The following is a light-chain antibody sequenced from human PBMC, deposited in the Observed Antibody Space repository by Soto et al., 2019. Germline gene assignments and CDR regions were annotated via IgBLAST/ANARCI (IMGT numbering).Light chain of an antibody. J-gene: IGKJ4*01. V-gene: IGKV4-1*01. CDR2: WAS. CDR3: QQYYSTLLT. CDR1: QSVLYSSNNKNY. Sequence: DIVMTQSPDSLAVSLGERATINCKSSQSVLYSSNNKNYLAWYQQKPGQPPKLLIYWASTRESGVPDRFSGSGSGTDFTLTISSLQAADVAVYYCQQYYSTLLTFGGGTKVQIK.